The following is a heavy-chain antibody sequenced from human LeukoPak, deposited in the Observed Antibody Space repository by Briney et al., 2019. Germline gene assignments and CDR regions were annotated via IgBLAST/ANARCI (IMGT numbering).Heavy chain of an antibody. D-gene: IGHD2-2*01. CDR3: ARRKDIVLVPAALDF. V-gene: IGHV1-2*02. CDR1: GYTFTDCF. Sequence: AASVKVSCKASGYTFTDCFMHWVRLAPGHGLEWMGWINPNSGSTDFAQEFQGRVTMTRETSISTVYMELRRLTSDDTAVYYCARRKDIVLVPAALDFWGQGTLVTVSS. CDR2: INPNSGST. J-gene: IGHJ4*02.